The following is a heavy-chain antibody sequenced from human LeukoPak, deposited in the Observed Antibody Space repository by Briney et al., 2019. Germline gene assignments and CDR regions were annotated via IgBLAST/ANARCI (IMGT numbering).Heavy chain of an antibody. CDR2: IYYSGST. V-gene: IGHV4-39*02. D-gene: IGHD5-12*01. J-gene: IGHJ4*02. CDR3: ARDRWLGY. CDR1: GGSISSSSYY. Sequence: SETLSLTCTVSGGSISSSSYYWGWIRQPPGKGLEWIGSIYYSGSTYYNPSLKSRVTISVDPSKNQFSLKLSSVTAADTAVYYCARDRWLGYWGQGTLVTVST.